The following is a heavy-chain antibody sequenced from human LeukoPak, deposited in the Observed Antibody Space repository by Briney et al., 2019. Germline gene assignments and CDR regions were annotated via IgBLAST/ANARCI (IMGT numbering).Heavy chain of an antibody. Sequence: SETLSLTCTVSGGSISSYYWSWIRQPAGKGLEWIGRIYTSGSTNYNPSLKSRVTMSLDTSKNQFSLKLSSVTAADTAVYYCASAPHDYDFWSGYYLEDYYYYYMDVWGKGTTVTVSS. J-gene: IGHJ6*03. CDR1: GGSISSYY. CDR2: IYTSGST. D-gene: IGHD3-3*01. CDR3: ASAPHDYDFWSGYYLEDYYYYYMDV. V-gene: IGHV4-4*07.